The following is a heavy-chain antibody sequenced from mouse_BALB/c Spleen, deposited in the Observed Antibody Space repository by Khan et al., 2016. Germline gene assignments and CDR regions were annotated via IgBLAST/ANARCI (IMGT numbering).Heavy chain of an antibody. CDR3: ASPYGSSYVGFAY. J-gene: IGHJ3*01. V-gene: IGHV1S34*01. D-gene: IGHD1-1*01. Sequence: LVKTGASVKISCKASGYSFTGYYMHWVKQSHGKSLEWIGYITSYNGATSYNQKFKGKATSTVDTASSTAYMQFYSLTSEDSAVYSCASPYGSSYVGFAYWGQGTLVTVSA. CDR2: ITSYNGAT. CDR1: GYSFTGYY.